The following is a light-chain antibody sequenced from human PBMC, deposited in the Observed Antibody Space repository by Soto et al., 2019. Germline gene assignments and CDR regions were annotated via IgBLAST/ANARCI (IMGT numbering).Light chain of an antibody. J-gene: IGKJ5*01. V-gene: IGKV3-20*01. CDR2: ASS. CDR3: QLYSIPPH. Sequence: DIVLMQSPCTLSLSPGERATLSCKTSQSSGSNFLAWYQHKPGQAPRLLIYASSNRATGIPDRFSGSASGTDFTLTINRLEPEDFAVYYCQLYSIPPHFGQGTRLEIK. CDR1: QSSGSNF.